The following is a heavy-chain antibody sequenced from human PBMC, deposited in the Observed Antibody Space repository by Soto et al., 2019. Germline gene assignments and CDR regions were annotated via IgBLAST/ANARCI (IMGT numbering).Heavy chain of an antibody. J-gene: IGHJ5*02. CDR1: GYTFTNYG. CDR2: INVYNGNT. CDR3: ARGVGSGSYYNQYNWFDP. D-gene: IGHD3-10*01. Sequence: VQLVQSGGEVKKPGASVKVSCKASGYTFTNYGISWVRQAPGQGLEWMGWINVYNGNTKYAQKVQGRVTMTTDTSTSTAYMELRSLRSDETAVYYCARGVGSGSYYNQYNWFDPWGQGTLVTVSS. V-gene: IGHV1-18*01.